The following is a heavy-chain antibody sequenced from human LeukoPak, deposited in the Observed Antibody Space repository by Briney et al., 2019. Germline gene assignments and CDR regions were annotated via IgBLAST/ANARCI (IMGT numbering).Heavy chain of an antibody. CDR3: AGSYCSGDNCYFYRS. Sequence: PSETLSLTCTVSGGSIGSSSYYWGWIRQPPGKGLEWIGSIYYSGSTYYNPSLKSRATTSVDTSKNRFSLNLSSVTAADTAVYYCAGSYCSGDNCYFYRSWGQGTLVTVSS. J-gene: IGHJ4*02. CDR2: IYYSGST. CDR1: GGSIGSSSYY. D-gene: IGHD2-15*01. V-gene: IGHV4-39*01.